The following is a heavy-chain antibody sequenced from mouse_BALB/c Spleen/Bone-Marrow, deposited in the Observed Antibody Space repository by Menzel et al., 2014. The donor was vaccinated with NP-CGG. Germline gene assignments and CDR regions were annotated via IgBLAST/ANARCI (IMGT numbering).Heavy chain of an antibody. CDR1: GYTFXSYW. J-gene: IGHJ3*01. Sequence: VQLVESGAELAKPGASVKMSCKASGYTFXSYWMHWVKQRPGQGLEWIGYINPSTGYTEYNQKFKDKATLTADKSSSTAYMQLSSLTSEDSAVYYCARDYRYDGFAYWGQGTLVTVSA. V-gene: IGHV1-7*01. D-gene: IGHD2-14*01. CDR3: ARDYRYDGFAY. CDR2: INPSTGYT.